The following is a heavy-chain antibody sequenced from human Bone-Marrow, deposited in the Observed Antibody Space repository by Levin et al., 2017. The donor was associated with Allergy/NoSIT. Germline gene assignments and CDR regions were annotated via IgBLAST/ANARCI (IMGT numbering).Heavy chain of an antibody. V-gene: IGHV3-30*18. CDR3: AKVVTVRDY. CDR1: GFTFSSYG. J-gene: IGHJ4*02. D-gene: IGHD4-17*01. Sequence: SCAASGFTFSSYGMHWVRQAPGKGLEWVAVISYDGSNKYYADSVKGRFTISRDNSKNTLYLQMNSLRAEDTAVYYCAKVVTVRDYWGQGTLVTVSS. CDR2: ISYDGSNK.